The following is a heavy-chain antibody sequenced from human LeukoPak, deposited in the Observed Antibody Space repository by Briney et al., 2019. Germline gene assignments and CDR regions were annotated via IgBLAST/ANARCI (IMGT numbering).Heavy chain of an antibody. CDR1: GGTFSSYA. D-gene: IGHD6-19*01. CDR3: ARDRIAVAGRKYYYYMDV. CDR2: IIPSLGTA. Sequence: SVKVSCKASGGTFSSYAISWVRQAPGQGLEWMGGIIPSLGTANYAQKFKGRVTITADKSTSTAYMELSSLRSEDTAVYYCARDRIAVAGRKYYYYMDVWGEGTTVTVSS. J-gene: IGHJ6*03. V-gene: IGHV1-69*06.